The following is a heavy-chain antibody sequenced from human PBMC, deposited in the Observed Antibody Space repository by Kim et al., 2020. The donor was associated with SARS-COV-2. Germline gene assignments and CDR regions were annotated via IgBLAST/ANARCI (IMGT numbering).Heavy chain of an antibody. D-gene: IGHD3-10*01. V-gene: IGHV1-69*04. CDR3: ASQITMVRGVITNYGMDV. CDR1: GGTFSSYA. CDR2: IIPILGIA. J-gene: IGHJ6*02. Sequence: SVKVSCKASGGTFSSYAISWVRQAPGLGLEWMGRIIPILGIANYAQKFQGRVTITADKSTSTAYMELSSLRSEDTAVYYCASQITMVRGVITNYGMDVWGQGTTVTVSS.